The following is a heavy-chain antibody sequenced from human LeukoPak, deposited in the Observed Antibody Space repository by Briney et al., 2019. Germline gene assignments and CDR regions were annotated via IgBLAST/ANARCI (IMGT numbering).Heavy chain of an antibody. V-gene: IGHV4-61*02. Sequence: SETLSLTCTVSGGSISSGSYYWSWIRQPAGKGLEWIGRIYTSGSTNYNPSLKSRVTISVDMSKNQFSLKLSSVTAADTAVYYCARDDPTAEGWFDPWGQGTLVTVSS. CDR2: IYTSGST. CDR3: ARDDPTAEGWFDP. J-gene: IGHJ5*02. CDR1: GGSISSGSYY.